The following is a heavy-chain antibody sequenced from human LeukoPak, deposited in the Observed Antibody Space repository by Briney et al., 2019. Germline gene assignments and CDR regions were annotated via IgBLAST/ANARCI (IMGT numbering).Heavy chain of an antibody. J-gene: IGHJ6*03. V-gene: IGHV4-39*07. CDR1: GGSISSSSYY. CDR3: ARVYNWNVRYYYMDV. D-gene: IGHD1-20*01. Sequence: PSETLSLTCTVSGGSISSSSYYWSWVRQPPGKGLEWIGEINHSGSTNYNPSLKSRVTISVDTSKNQFSLKLSSVTAADTAVYYCARVYNWNVRYYYMDVWGKGTTVTVSS. CDR2: INHSGST.